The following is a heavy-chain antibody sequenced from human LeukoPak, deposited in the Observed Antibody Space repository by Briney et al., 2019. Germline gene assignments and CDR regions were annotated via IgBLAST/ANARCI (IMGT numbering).Heavy chain of an antibody. V-gene: IGHV3-23*01. CDR1: GFTFSSYG. D-gene: IGHD2-2*03. CDR2: ISGSGSGT. J-gene: IGHJ6*03. CDR3: ATHGSAHYYMDV. Sequence: GALRLSCAASGFTFSSYGMSWVRQAPGKGLEWVSGISGSGSGTYYADSVKGRFTISRDNSKNTLHLQMNSLRAEDTAVYYCATHGSAHYYMDVWGKGTTVTISS.